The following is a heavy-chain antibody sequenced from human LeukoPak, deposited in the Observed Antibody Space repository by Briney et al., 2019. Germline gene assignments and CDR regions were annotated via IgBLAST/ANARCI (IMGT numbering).Heavy chain of an antibody. J-gene: IGHJ6*02. CDR3: SREDFNYGMDV. D-gene: IGHD3/OR15-3a*01. CDR1: GFTFSSYQ. Sequence: QPGGSLRLSCAASGFTFSSYQMNWVRQAPGKGLEWVSYISSSGSTIHYADSVKGRFTISRDNAKNSLNLQMNSLGAEDTAVYYCSREDFNYGMDVWGQGTTVTVSS. V-gene: IGHV3-48*03. CDR2: ISSSGSTI.